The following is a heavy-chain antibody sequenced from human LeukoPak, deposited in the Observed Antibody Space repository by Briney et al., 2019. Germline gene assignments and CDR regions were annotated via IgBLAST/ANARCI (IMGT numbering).Heavy chain of an antibody. CDR3: ARAPSEIGGYCPEYFRH. Sequence: GGSLRLSCAASGFTFSTYWMHWVRQAPGKGLVWVSRIKGDGSTNYADSVKGRFTISRDNAKNTVSLQMNSLRPEDTGVYYCARAPSEIGGYCPEYFRHWGQGTLVTVSS. CDR1: GFTFSTYW. CDR2: IKGDGST. V-gene: IGHV3-74*01. D-gene: IGHD2-21*01. J-gene: IGHJ1*01.